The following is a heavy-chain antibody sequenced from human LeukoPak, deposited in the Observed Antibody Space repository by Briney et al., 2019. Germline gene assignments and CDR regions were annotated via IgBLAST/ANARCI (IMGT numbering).Heavy chain of an antibody. CDR3: AAQAGSGYDSFYFDY. CDR1: GYTFTSYG. D-gene: IGHD5-12*01. J-gene: IGHJ4*02. Sequence: ASVKVSCKASGYTFTSYGISWVRQAPGQGLEWMGWISAYNGNTKYAQKLQGRVTMTTDTSTSTAYMEMRSLRSDDTAVYYCAAQAGSGYDSFYFDYWGQGTLVTVSS. CDR2: ISAYNGNT. V-gene: IGHV1-18*01.